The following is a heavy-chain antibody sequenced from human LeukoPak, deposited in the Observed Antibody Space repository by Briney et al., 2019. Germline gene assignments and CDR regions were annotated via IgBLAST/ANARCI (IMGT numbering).Heavy chain of an antibody. V-gene: IGHV4-59*01. CDR1: GGSISSYY. D-gene: IGHD6-13*01. J-gene: IGHJ3*02. CDR2: IYYSGST. CDR3: ARMSEQRLVPGAFDI. Sequence: PSETLSLTCTVSGGSISSYYWSWIRQPPGKGLEWIGYIYYSGSTNYNPSLKSRVTISVDTSKNQFSLKLSSVTAADTAVYYCARMSEQRLVPGAFDIWGQGTMVTVSS.